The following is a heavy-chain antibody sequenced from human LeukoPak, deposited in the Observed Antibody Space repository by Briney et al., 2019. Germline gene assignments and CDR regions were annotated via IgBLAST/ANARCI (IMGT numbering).Heavy chain of an antibody. CDR2: ISSSGSTV. V-gene: IGHV3-48*03. CDR1: GFTFSTYE. CDR3: SLLAVASPQDY. Sequence: GGSLRLSCAASGFTFSTYEMHWVRQAPGKGLEWVSDISSSGSTVYYANSVKGRFTTSRDNAKNFLYLQMHSLRAEDTAVYYCSLLAVASPQDYWGQGTLVTVSS. J-gene: IGHJ4*02. D-gene: IGHD6-19*01.